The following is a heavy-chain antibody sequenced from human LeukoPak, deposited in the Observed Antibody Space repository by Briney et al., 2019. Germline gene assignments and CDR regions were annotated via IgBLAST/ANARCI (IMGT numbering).Heavy chain of an antibody. CDR2: IGSSGSTI. J-gene: IGHJ4*02. CDR3: VRTGSSSVDY. V-gene: IGHV3-48*03. Sequence: GGSLRLSCAASGFTFKSFEMNWVRQAPGKGLEWVSYIGSSGSTIYYADSVKGRFTISRDNAKNSLYLQMNSLRAEDTAVYYCVRTGSSSVDYWGQGTLVTVSS. CDR1: GFTFKSFE. D-gene: IGHD6-6*01.